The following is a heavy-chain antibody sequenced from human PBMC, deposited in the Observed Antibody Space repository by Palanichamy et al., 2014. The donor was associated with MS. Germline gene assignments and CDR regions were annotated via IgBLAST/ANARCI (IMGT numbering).Heavy chain of an antibody. CDR2: IFDGDGT. CDR3: ARYHHSDPGWFYAMDV. V-gene: IGHV3-53*01. Sequence: EMQVVESGGGLIQPGGSLILSCAASGFSVSTNLMSWVRQALGKGLEWVSTIFDGDGTQYAGSVKGRFTISRDKSKNMLHLHMNSLRVEDTALYYCARYHHSDPGWFYAMDVWGQGTTVTVSS. D-gene: IGHD2-15*01. J-gene: IGHJ6*02. CDR1: GFSVSTNL.